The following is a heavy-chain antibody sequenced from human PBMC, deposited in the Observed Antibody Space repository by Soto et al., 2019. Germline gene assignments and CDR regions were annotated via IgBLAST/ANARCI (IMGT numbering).Heavy chain of an antibody. V-gene: IGHV3-23*04. Sequence: DVRLAESGGGLVQPGGSLRLSCTTSGFSFASFAMTWVRQAPGTGLEWVATISGSDGKTYYADSVKGPFSISRDTSRNTLYLQMNSLRADDTAIYYCAKWSYLDYWGQGTRVTVSS. D-gene: IGHD3-3*01. CDR3: AKWSYLDY. CDR2: ISGSDGKT. J-gene: IGHJ4*02. CDR1: GFSFASFA.